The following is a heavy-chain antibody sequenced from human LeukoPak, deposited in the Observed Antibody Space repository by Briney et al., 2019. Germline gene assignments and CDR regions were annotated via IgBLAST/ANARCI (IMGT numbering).Heavy chain of an antibody. CDR2: IHPRRGDT. D-gene: IGHD3-10*01. CDR1: GYSFTAFY. Sequence: GASVKLSCKTSGYSFTAFYIHWVRQAPGQGLEWMGWIHPRRGDTNYAQKFQGRVTMTRDTSISTAYLDLSSLRSDDTAVYYCARDGDYGTGSYYRGCIYFWGQGTPVTVSP. J-gene: IGHJ4*02. V-gene: IGHV1-2*02. CDR3: ARDGDYGTGSYYRGCIYF.